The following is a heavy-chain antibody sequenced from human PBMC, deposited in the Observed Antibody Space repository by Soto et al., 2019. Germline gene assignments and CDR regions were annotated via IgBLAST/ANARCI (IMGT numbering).Heavy chain of an antibody. CDR1: GFPFSYHA. CDR3: VRRFCLGASCSLGSYFDY. V-gene: IGHV3-30*01. Sequence: QVHLVESGGDVVQPGRSLRLSCAASGFPFSYHAMQWVRQAPGRGPEWVATVSFDGSNKYYADSVKGRFTISRDNSKNTLYLQMDSLRPEDTAFYYCVRRFCLGASCSLGSYFDYWGQGTLVTVSS. D-gene: IGHD2-2*01. J-gene: IGHJ4*02. CDR2: VSFDGSNK.